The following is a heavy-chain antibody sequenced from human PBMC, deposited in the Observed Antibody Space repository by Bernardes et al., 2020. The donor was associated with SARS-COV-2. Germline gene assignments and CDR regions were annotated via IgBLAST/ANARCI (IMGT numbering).Heavy chain of an antibody. J-gene: IGHJ3*02. CDR3: AMELIDAFDI. CDR1: GFTFSSYG. Sequence: GESLLLSCAASGFTFSSYGMHWVRQAPGKGLEWVAVISYDGSNKYYADSVKGRFTISRDNSKNTLYLQMNSLRAEDTAVYYCAMELIDAFDIWGQGTMVTVSS. V-gene: IGHV3-30*03. CDR2: ISYDGSNK. D-gene: IGHD1-26*01.